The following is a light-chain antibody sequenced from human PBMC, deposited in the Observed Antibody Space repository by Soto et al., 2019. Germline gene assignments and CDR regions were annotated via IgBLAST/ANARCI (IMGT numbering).Light chain of an antibody. CDR3: QQLTTYPIT. CDR1: QGISSN. CDR2: AAS. Sequence: DIQLTQSPAVLSASVGDRGTITCGASQGISSNLAWYQQKPGNAPTLLIYAASTLPSGVPSRFSGSGSGTEFTLTISSLQPEDFAPYYCQQLTTYPITFGQGTRLEI. J-gene: IGKJ5*01. V-gene: IGKV1-9*01.